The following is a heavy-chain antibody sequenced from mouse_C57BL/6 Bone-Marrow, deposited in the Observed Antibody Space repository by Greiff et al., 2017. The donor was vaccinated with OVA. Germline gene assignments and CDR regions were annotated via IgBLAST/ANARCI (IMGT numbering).Heavy chain of an antibody. CDR1: GFTFSSYG. J-gene: IGHJ2*01. CDR3: ARQRGWFFFDY. V-gene: IGHV5-6*01. Sequence: EVMLVESGGDLVKPGGSLKLSCAASGFTFSSYGMSWVRQTPDKRLEWVATISSGGSYTYYPDSVKGRFTISRDNAKNTLYLQISSLKSEDTAMYYCARQRGWFFFDYWGQGTTLTVSS. D-gene: IGHD2-3*01. CDR2: ISSGGSYT.